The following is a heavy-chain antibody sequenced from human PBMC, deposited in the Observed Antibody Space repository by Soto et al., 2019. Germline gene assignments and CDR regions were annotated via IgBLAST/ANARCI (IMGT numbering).Heavy chain of an antibody. CDR2: IYPGDSDT. J-gene: IGHJ6*02. D-gene: IGHD3-3*01. CDR3: ARRHHTIFGVVTGMDV. CDR1: GYSFTSYW. V-gene: IGHV5-51*01. Sequence: PGESLKISCKGSGYSFTSYWVGWVRQMPGKGLEWMGIIYPGDSDTRYSPSFQGQVTISADKSISTAYLQWSSLKASDTAMYYCARRHHTIFGVVTGMDVWGQGTTVTVSS.